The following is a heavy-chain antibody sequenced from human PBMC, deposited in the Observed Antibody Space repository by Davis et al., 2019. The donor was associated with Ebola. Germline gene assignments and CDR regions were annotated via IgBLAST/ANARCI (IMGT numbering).Heavy chain of an antibody. CDR3: ARQHYYYYYMDV. J-gene: IGHJ6*03. CDR1: GGSISTYY. Sequence: SETLSLTCTVSGGSISTYYWSWIRQPPGKGLEWIGYIYYTGSTNYNPSLKSRLTISVDTSKNQFSLKLSSVTAADTAVYYCARQHYYYYYMDVWGKGTTVTVSS. CDR2: IYYTGST. V-gene: IGHV4-59*12.